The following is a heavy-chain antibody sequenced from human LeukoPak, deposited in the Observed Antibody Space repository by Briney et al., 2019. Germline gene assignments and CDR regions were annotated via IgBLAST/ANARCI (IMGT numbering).Heavy chain of an antibody. CDR3: ARGRQWLANFDY. J-gene: IGHJ4*02. V-gene: IGHV3-21*01. CDR2: ISSSSSYI. CDR1: GFTFSSYA. D-gene: IGHD6-19*01. Sequence: GGSLRLSCAASGFTFSSYAMHWVRQAPGKGLEWVSSISSSSSYIYYAESVKGRFTISRDNAKNSLYLQMNSLRAEDTAVYYCARGRQWLANFDYWGQGTLVTVSS.